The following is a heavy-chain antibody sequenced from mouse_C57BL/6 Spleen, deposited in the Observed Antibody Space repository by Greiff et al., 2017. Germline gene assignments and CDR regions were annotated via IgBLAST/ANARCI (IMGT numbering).Heavy chain of an antibody. D-gene: IGHD1-1*01. CDR1: GFNIKDDY. CDR2: IDPENGDT. V-gene: IGHV14-4*01. J-gene: IGHJ2*01. CDR3: TSYYYGSSYFDD. Sequence: VQLKQSGAELVRPGASVKLSCTASGFNIKDDYMHWVKQRPEQGLEWIGWIDPENGDTEYASKFQGKATITADTSSNTAYLQLSSLTSEDTAVYYCTSYYYGSSYFDDWGQGTTLTVSS.